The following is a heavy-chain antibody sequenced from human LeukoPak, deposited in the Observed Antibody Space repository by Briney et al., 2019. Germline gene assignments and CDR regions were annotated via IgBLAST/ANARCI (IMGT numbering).Heavy chain of an antibody. CDR3: ARGHYGSASPREYYYGMDV. CDR1: GGTFSSYA. Sequence: ASVKVSCKASGGTFSSYAISWVRQAPGQGLEWMGGIIPIFGTANYAQKFQGRVTITADESTSTAYMELSSLRSEDTAVYYCARGHYGSASPREYYYGMDVWGKGTTVTVSS. CDR2: IIPIFGTA. J-gene: IGHJ6*04. D-gene: IGHD3-10*01. V-gene: IGHV1-69*13.